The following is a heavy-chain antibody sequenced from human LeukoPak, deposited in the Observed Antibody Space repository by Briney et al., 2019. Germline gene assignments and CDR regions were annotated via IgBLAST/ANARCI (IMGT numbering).Heavy chain of an antibody. CDR2: IYYSGST. D-gene: IGHD3-22*01. V-gene: IGHV4-39*07. CDR1: GGSFNSYY. Sequence: PSETLSLTCTVSGGSFNSYYWGWIRQPPGKGLEWIGSIYYSGSTYYNPSLKSRVTISVDTSKNQFSLKLSSVTAADTAVYYCASPNYDSSGYYPQGDYYYGMDVWGQGTTVTVSS. J-gene: IGHJ6*02. CDR3: ASPNYDSSGYYPQGDYYYGMDV.